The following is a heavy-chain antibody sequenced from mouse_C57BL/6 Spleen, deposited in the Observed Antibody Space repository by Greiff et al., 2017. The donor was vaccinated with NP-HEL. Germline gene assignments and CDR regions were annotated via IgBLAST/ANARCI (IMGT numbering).Heavy chain of an antibody. CDR3: ARLGLRRGYFDV. CDR1: GFTFSDYG. CDR2: ISSGSSTI. J-gene: IGHJ1*03. D-gene: IGHD2-4*01. Sequence: EVQVVESGGGLVKPGGSLKLSCAASGFTFSDYGMHWVRQAPEKGLEWVAYISSGSSTIYYADTVKGRFTISRDNAKNTLFLQMTSLRSEDTAMYYCARLGLRRGYFDVWGTGTTVTVSS. V-gene: IGHV5-17*01.